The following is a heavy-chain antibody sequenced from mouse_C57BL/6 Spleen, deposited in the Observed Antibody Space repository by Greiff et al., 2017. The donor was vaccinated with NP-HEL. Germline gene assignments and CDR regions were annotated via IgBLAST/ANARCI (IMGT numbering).Heavy chain of an antibody. CDR2: IYPSDSET. D-gene: IGHD1-1*01. J-gene: IGHJ1*03. CDR1: GYTFTSYW. V-gene: IGHV1-61*01. CDR3: AREGVVAHWYFDV. Sequence: VQLQQPGAELVRPGSSVKLSCKASGYTFTSYWMDWVKQRPGQGLEWIGNIYPSDSETHYNQKFKDKATLTVDKSSSTAYMQLSSLTSEDSAVYYCAREGVVAHWYFDVWGTGTTVTVSS.